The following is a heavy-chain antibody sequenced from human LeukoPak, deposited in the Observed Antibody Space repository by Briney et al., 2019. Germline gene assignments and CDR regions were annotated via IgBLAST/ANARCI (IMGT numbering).Heavy chain of an antibody. D-gene: IGHD4-17*01. CDR1: GFTFSSNG. CDR3: ARDLYGDYAFDI. J-gene: IGHJ3*02. Sequence: GGSPRLSCVASGFTFSSNGMHWVRQAPGQGLEWVSSISGSGGYVYYADSVKGRFTILRDNAQNSLYLQMNSLRAEDTAVYYCARDLYGDYAFDIWGQGTMVTVSS. CDR2: ISGSGGYV. V-gene: IGHV3-21*01.